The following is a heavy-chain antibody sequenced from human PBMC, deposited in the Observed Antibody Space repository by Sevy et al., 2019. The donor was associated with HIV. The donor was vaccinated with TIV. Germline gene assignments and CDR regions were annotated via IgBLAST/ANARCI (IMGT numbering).Heavy chain of an antibody. D-gene: IGHD3-22*01. V-gene: IGHV3-15*01. Sequence: GGSLRLSCAASGFTFSSAWMSWVRQAPGKGLEWVGRIKTKADGGKTDYAAPVKDRFTISRDDSKNTLYLQMNSLKPEATAVYYCSYYYDSSGYPYFDYWGQGTLVTVSS. CDR3: SYYYDSSGYPYFDY. J-gene: IGHJ4*02. CDR2: IKTKADGGKT. CDR1: GFTFSSAW.